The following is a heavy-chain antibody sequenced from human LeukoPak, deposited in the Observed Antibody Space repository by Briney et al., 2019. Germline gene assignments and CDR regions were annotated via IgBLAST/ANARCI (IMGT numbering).Heavy chain of an antibody. CDR2: ISGSGDTT. CDR3: AKTFLGQWLVDY. Sequence: GGSLRLSCVASGFTFSNYAMTWVRQAPGKGLEWVSGISGSGDTTYYADSVKGRFTISRDNSKNTLYLEMHSLRAEDTAVYYCAKTFLGQWLVDYWGQGTLVTVSS. CDR1: GFTFSNYA. D-gene: IGHD6-19*01. J-gene: IGHJ4*02. V-gene: IGHV3-23*01.